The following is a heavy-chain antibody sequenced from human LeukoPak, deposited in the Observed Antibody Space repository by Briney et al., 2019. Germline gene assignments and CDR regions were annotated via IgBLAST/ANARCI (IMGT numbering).Heavy chain of an antibody. CDR1: GYTFTSHW. V-gene: IGHV5-10-1*01. CDR3: ASRNTDYFGSGRNYDELVY. D-gene: IGHD3-10*01. CDR2: IDPSDSYI. J-gene: IGHJ4*02. Sequence: GESLKISGKGSGYTFTSHWINWVRQMPGKGLEWMGRIDPSDSYINYNPSFQGHVTISADKSISTAYLQWSSLKASDTAMYFCASRNTDYFGSGRNYDELVYWGQGTLVTVSS.